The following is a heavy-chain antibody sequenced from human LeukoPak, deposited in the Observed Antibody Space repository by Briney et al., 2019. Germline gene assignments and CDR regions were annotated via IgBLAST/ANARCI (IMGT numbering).Heavy chain of an antibody. CDR1: GGSISSRSCY. CDR2: VYYSGRT. V-gene: IGHV4-39*01. D-gene: IGHD6-13*01. J-gene: IGHJ5*02. CDR3: ARRTIAAAGTGWFDP. Sequence: PSETLSLTCTVSGGSISSRSCYWGWIRQPPGKGRECIQTVYYSGRTYCNPSLKSRVTISVDTSKSQFSLRLTSVTAADTAVYYCARRTIAAAGTGWFDPWGQGTLVTVSS.